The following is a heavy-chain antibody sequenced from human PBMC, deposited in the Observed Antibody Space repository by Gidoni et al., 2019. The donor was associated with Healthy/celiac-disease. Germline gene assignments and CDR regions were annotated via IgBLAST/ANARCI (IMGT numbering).Heavy chain of an antibody. V-gene: IGHV3-30*02. CDR1: GFTFSSYG. CDR3: AKSSFSKTTADAFDI. Sequence: QGQLVESGGGVVKPGGSLRLSCAAAGFTFSSYGMHWVLQAPGKGLEWVAFLRYDGSNKYSADSVKGRFTSSRDNSKNTLYMQMNSLRAEDTAVYYCAKSSFSKTTADAFDIWGQGTMVTVSS. D-gene: IGHD1-7*01. J-gene: IGHJ3*02. CDR2: LRYDGSNK.